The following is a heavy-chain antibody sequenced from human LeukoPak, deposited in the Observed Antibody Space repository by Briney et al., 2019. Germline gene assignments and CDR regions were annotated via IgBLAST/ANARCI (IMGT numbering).Heavy chain of an antibody. V-gene: IGHV4-59*01. J-gene: IGHJ5*02. CDR2: IYYSGST. Sequence: PSETLSLTCTVSGGSISSYYWGWIRQPPGKGLEWMGYIYYSGSTNYNPSLKSRVTISVETSKNQFSLKLSSVTAADTAVYYCARDGYYYGSSGYSPWGQGTLVTVSS. D-gene: IGHD3-22*01. CDR1: GGSISSYY. CDR3: ARDGYYYGSSGYSP.